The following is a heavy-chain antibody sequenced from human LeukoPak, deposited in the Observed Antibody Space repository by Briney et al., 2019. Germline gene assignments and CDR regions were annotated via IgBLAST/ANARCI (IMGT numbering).Heavy chain of an antibody. CDR1: GYTFTSYG. D-gene: IGHD2-2*02. V-gene: IGHV1-18*01. CDR2: ISAYNGNT. CDR3: ARAVPCSSTSCYTEHYYYYYMDV. Sequence: GPSVKVSCKASGYTFTSYGISWVRQAPGQGLEWMGWISAYNGNTNYAQKLQGRVTMTTDTSTSTAYMELRSLRSDDTAVYYCARAVPCSSTSCYTEHYYYYYMDVWGKGTTVTVSS. J-gene: IGHJ6*03.